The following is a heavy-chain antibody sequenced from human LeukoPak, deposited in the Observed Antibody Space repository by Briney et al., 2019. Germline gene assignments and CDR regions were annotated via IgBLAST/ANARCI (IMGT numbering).Heavy chain of an antibody. J-gene: IGHJ4*02. D-gene: IGHD6-19*01. CDR2: IGYGGDT. Sequence: GGSLRLSCAASGFTISSDSMHWIRQAPGKGLEYVSAIGYGGDTYYANSVKGRFTISRDISKNRLYLQMGSLRPEDMAVYYCARVGGSGSFDSWGQGTLVSVSS. CDR3: ARVGGSGSFDS. CDR1: GFTISSDS. V-gene: IGHV3-64*01.